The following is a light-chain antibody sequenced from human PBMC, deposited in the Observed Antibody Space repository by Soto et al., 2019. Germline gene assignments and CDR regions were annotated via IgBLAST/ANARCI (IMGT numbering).Light chain of an antibody. CDR1: QSVSSY. Sequence: IVLTQYPATLSLSPGERATLSCMASQSVSSYLAWYQQKPGQAPRLLIYDASNRATGIPARFSGSGSGTDFTLTISSLEPEDFAVYYCQQRSNWPWTFGQGTKVDIK. CDR3: QQRSNWPWT. V-gene: IGKV3-11*01. CDR2: DAS. J-gene: IGKJ1*01.